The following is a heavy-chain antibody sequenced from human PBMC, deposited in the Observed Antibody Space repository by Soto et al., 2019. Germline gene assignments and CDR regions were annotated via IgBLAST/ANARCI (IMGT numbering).Heavy chain of an antibody. V-gene: IGHV2-70*01. CDR2: IDWDDDK. J-gene: IGHJ4*02. CDR1: GFSLSTSGMC. D-gene: IGHD6-13*01. CDR3: ARTTIEYSRSWFGRSFDY. Sequence: SGPTLVNPTQTLTLTCTFSGFSLSTSGMCVSWIRQPPGKALEWLALIDWDDDKYYSTSLKTRLTISKDTSKNQVVLTMTNMDPVDTATFYFARTTIEYSRSWFGRSFDYWGQGTLVTVSS.